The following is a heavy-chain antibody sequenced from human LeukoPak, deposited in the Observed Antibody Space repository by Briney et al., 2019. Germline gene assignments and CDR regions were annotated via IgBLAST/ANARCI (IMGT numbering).Heavy chain of an antibody. CDR2: IKQDGSEK. CDR3: AAELRSGYFVGAFDI. J-gene: IGHJ3*02. D-gene: IGHD3-3*01. V-gene: IGHV3-7*01. Sequence: GGSLRLSCASSGFTFSSYWMSWVRQAPGKGLKWVANIKQDGSEKYYVDSVKGRFTISRDNAKNSLYLQMNSLRAEDTAVYYCAAELRSGYFVGAFDIWGQGTMVTVSS. CDR1: GFTFSSYW.